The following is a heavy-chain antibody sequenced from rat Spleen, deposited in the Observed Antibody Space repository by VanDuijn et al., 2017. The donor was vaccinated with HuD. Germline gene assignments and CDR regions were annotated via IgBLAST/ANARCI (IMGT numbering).Heavy chain of an antibody. CDR2: ITNSAGST. J-gene: IGHJ2*01. CDR3: AKENYYGFIFDF. D-gene: IGHD1-7*01. Sequence: EVQLVESGGGLVQPGRSLKLSCAASGFTYSNYVMAWIRQAPGKGLEWVASITNSAGSTYYPDSVKGRFTISRDTAENTVYLQMNSLRSEDTATYYCAKENYYGFIFDFWGQGVMVTVSS. CDR1: GFTYSNYV. V-gene: IGHV5-31*01.